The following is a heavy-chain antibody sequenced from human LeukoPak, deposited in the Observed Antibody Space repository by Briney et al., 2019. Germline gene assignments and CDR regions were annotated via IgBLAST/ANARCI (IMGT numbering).Heavy chain of an antibody. V-gene: IGHV3-30*18. J-gene: IGHJ6*03. Sequence: HPGGSLRLSCAASGFTFSSYGMHWVRQAPGKGLEWVAVISYDGSNKYYADSVKGRFTISRDNSKNTLYLQMNSLRAEDTAVYYCAKDGYGSGSYYNYYYYYYMDVWGKGTTVTVS. CDR2: ISYDGSNK. D-gene: IGHD3-10*01. CDR1: GFTFSSYG. CDR3: AKDGYGSGSYYNYYYYYYMDV.